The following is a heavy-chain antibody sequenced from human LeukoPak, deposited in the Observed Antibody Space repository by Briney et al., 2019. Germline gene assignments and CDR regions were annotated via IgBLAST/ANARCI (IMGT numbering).Heavy chain of an antibody. Sequence: SETLSLTCTVSGGSISSYYWSWIRQPPGKGLEWIGYIYHSGSTYYNPSLKSRVTISVDRSKNQFSLKLSSVTAADTAVYYCARVPTGWQLVTPGAFDIWGQGTMVTVSS. CDR3: ARVPTGWQLVTPGAFDI. V-gene: IGHV4-59*12. J-gene: IGHJ3*02. CDR1: GGSISSYY. D-gene: IGHD6-13*01. CDR2: IYHSGST.